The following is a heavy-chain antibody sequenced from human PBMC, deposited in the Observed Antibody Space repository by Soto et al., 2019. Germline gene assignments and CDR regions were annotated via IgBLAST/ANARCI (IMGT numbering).Heavy chain of an antibody. V-gene: IGHV3-23*01. D-gene: IGHD2-21*02. CDR1: GFTFSSYA. CDR2: ISGSGGST. CDR3: AKDPYCGGDCPPLDY. J-gene: IGHJ4*02. Sequence: PXESLRLSCAASGFTFSSYAMSWVRQAPGKGLEWVSAISGSGGSTYYADSVKGRFTISRDNSKNTLYLQMNSLRAEDTAVYYCAKDPYCGGDCPPLDYWGQGTLVTVSS.